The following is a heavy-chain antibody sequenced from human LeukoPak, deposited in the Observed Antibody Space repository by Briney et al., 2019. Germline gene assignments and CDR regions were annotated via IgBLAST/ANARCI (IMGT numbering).Heavy chain of an antibody. D-gene: IGHD6-19*01. CDR1: GGTFSSYA. Sequence: GASVKVSCKASGGTFSSYAISWVRQAPGQGLEWTGGIIPIFGTANYAQKFQGRVTITADESTSTAYMELSSLRSEDTAVYYCARGSRQWPSYFDYWGQGTLVTVSS. CDR3: ARGSRQWPSYFDY. J-gene: IGHJ4*02. CDR2: IIPIFGTA. V-gene: IGHV1-69*13.